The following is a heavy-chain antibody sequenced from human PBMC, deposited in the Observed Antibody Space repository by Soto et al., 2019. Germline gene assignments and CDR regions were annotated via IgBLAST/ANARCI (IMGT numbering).Heavy chain of an antibody. CDR2: INQSGST. CDR1: GGSFSGYY. CDR3: ARGVRGHRYGRLDY. Sequence: SETRSLTCAAYGGSFSGYYWSWIRQPPGKGLEWIGEINQSGSTNYSPSLKSRVTISVDTSKNQFSLKLSSVTAADTAVYYCARGVRGHRYGRLDYWGQGTLVTVSS. J-gene: IGHJ4*02. V-gene: IGHV4-34*01. D-gene: IGHD5-18*01.